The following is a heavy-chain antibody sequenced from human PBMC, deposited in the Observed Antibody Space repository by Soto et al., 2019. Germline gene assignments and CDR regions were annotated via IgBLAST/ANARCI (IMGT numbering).Heavy chain of an antibody. D-gene: IGHD2-15*01. Sequence: ASVKVSCKTSGYTFTNYYIHWVRQAPGQGLEWMGVINPSGISTTYAQKFQGRVTMTRDTSTSTVYMDLSSLRPEDTAVYFCARVPVSYRAPCSGGSCYLFDYWGQGTLVTVSS. CDR2: INPSGIST. CDR3: ARVPVSYRAPCSGGSCYLFDY. V-gene: IGHV1-46*01. J-gene: IGHJ4*02. CDR1: GYTFTNYY.